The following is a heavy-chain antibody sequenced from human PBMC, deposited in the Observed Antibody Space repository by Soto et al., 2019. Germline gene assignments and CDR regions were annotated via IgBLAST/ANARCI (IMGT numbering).Heavy chain of an antibody. CDR3: SAVETQSYYYGMDV. J-gene: IGHJ6*02. CDR2: IIPIFGTA. CDR1: GCTFSSYA. V-gene: IGHV1-69*12. D-gene: IGHD2-15*01. Sequence: QVQLVQSGAEVKKPGSSVQVSCKASGCTFSSYAISWVRQAPGQGLEWMGGIIPIFGTADYAQKFKGRVTITADESTSTTYKVLRSLRSEETAVYYCSAVETQSYYYGMDVWGQGTPVTVSS.